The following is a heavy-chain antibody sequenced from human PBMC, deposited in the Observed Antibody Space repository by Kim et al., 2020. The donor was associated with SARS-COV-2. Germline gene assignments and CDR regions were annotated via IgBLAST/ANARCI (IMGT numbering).Heavy chain of an antibody. CDR1: GFTFSSYW. CDR3: ARDGGCSWYYYYYGMDV. CDR2: IKQDGSEK. D-gene: IGHD6-13*01. Sequence: GGSLRLSCAASGFTFSSYWMSWVRQVPGKGLEWVANIKQDGSEKYYVDSVKGRFTISRDNAKNSLYLQMNSLRAEDTAVYYCARDGGCSWYYYYYGMDVWRQGTTVTLSS. V-gene: IGHV3-7*03. J-gene: IGHJ6*02.